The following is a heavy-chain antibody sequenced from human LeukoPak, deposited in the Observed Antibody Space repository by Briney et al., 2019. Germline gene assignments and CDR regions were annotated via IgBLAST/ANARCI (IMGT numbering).Heavy chain of an antibody. V-gene: IGHV3-23*01. J-gene: IGHJ4*02. Sequence: GGSLRLSCAASGFTFSSYAMSWVRQAPGKGLEWVSAISGSGGSTYYADSVKGRFTISRDNSKNTLYLQMNSLRAEDTAVYYCAKDPYLMGDLRYFDWLWGEDDYWGQGTLVTVSS. CDR3: AKDPYLMGDLRYFDWLWGEDDY. D-gene: IGHD3-9*01. CDR2: ISGSGGST. CDR1: GFTFSSYA.